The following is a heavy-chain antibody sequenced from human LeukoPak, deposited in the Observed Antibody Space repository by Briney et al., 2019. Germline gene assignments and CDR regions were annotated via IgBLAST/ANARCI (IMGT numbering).Heavy chain of an antibody. Sequence: QPGGSLRHSCAASGLTLSGYWMHWVRQAPGKGLVWVSRINGDASSTSYADPVKGRFTISRDNAKSTLYLQMNSLRVEDTAVYYCARARGNTYGYFEYWGQGTLVTVSS. D-gene: IGHD5-18*01. V-gene: IGHV3-74*01. CDR2: INGDASST. CDR1: GLTLSGYW. CDR3: ARARGNTYGYFEY. J-gene: IGHJ4*02.